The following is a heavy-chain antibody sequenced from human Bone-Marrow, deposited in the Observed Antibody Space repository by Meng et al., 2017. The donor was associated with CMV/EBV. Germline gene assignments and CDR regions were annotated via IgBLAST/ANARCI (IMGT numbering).Heavy chain of an antibody. J-gene: IGHJ4*02. CDR1: GGSFSNIY. CDR3: VKGGSDSSRYWQI. Sequence: CVVYGGSFSNIYWTWIRRSPGMGLEWIGEIYPSGSTNYNPSLESRVNISSDKSRNQISLKLTSVTAADTAVYYCVKGGSDSSRYWQIWGQGTLVTVSS. CDR2: IYPSGST. V-gene: IGHV4-34*01. D-gene: IGHD2-15*01.